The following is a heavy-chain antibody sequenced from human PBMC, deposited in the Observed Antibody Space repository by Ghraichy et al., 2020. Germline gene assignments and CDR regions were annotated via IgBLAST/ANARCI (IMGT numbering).Heavy chain of an antibody. V-gene: IGHV3-15*01. Sequence: GGSLRLSCAASGFTFSNAWMSWVRQAPGKGLEWVGRIKSKTDGGTTDYAAPVKGRFTISRDDSKNTLYLQMNSLKTEDTAVYYCTTDPPRSGSPDYWGQGTLVTVSS. CDR2: IKSKTDGGTT. D-gene: IGHD3-22*01. CDR1: GFTFSNAW. CDR3: TTDPPRSGSPDY. J-gene: IGHJ4*02.